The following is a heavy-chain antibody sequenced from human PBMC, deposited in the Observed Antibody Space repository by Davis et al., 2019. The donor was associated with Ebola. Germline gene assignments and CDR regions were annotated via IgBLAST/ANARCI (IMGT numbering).Heavy chain of an antibody. D-gene: IGHD3-16*01. CDR2: INHSGST. J-gene: IGHJ4*02. V-gene: IGHV4-34*01. Sequence: MPSETLSLTCTVSGGSISSYYWSWIRQPPGKGLEWIGEINHSGSTNYSPSLKSRVTISADTSKNQFSLRLKSVTAADTAMYYCARDYVYWGQGILVTVSS. CDR3: ARDYVY. CDR1: GGSISSYY.